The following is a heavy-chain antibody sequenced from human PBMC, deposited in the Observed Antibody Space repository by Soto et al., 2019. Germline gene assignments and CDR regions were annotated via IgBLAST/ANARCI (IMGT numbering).Heavy chain of an antibody. J-gene: IGHJ3*02. CDR3: AREDIVVVPAAMRPYGAFDI. D-gene: IGHD2-2*01. V-gene: IGHV1-18*01. CDR1: GYTFTSYG. CDR2: ISAYNGNT. Sequence: ASVKVSCKASGYTFTSYGISWVRQAPGQGLEWMGWISAYNGNTNYAQKLQGRVTMTTDTSTSTAYMELRSLRSDDTAVYYCAREDIVVVPAAMRPYGAFDIWGQGTMVTVSS.